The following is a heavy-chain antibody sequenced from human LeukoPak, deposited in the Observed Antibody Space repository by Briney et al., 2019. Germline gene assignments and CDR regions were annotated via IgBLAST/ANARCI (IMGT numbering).Heavy chain of an antibody. CDR3: AGERGEEYSSGWYKTNFFYN. CDR1: GDSFTSVTDY. CDR2: GDYSGGT. J-gene: IGHJ4*02. D-gene: IGHD6-19*01. V-gene: IGHV4-39*07. Sequence: SETLSFTCTVSGDSFTSVTDYWAWIRQPPGKGLEWIATGDYSGGTYYNPSLESRVAISADMSKNQISLQLTSVTGADTAVYYCAGERGEEYSSGWYKTNFFYNWGQGVRVTVSS.